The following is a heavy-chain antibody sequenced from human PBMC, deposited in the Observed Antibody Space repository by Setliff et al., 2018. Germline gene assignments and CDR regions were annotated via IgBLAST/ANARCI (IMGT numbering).Heavy chain of an antibody. V-gene: IGHV1-69*05. Sequence: SVKVSCKASGGTFSSYAISWVRQAPGQGLEWMGGIIPIFGTANYAQKFQGRVTITTDESTSTAYLELSSLRSEDTAVYYCARGGDVDGWYFDLWGRGTLVTVSS. J-gene: IGHJ2*01. D-gene: IGHD3-10*01. CDR1: GGTFSSYA. CDR2: IIPIFGTA. CDR3: ARGGDVDGWYFDL.